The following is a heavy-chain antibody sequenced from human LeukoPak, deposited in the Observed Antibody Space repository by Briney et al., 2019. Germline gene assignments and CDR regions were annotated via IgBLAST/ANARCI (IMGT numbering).Heavy chain of an antibody. CDR3: AKEVYYYDSSGLNFDY. J-gene: IGHJ4*02. CDR2: ISGSGGST. CDR1: GFTFSSYA. V-gene: IGHV3-23*01. Sequence: PGGSLRLSCAASGFTFSSYAMSWVRQAPGKGLEWVSAISGSGGSTYYADSVKGRFTISRDDSKNTLYLQMNSLRAEDTAVYYCAKEVYYYDSSGLNFDYWGQGTLVTASS. D-gene: IGHD3-22*01.